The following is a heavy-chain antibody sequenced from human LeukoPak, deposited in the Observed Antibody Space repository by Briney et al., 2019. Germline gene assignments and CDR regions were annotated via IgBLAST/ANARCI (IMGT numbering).Heavy chain of an antibody. CDR1: GYTFTSYG. Sequence: ASVKVSCKASGYTFTSYGISWVRQAPGQGLEWMGWISAYNGNTNYAQKLQGRVTMTTDTSTSTAYMELRSLRSDDTAMYYCATPSRGPCSSTSCYSDDAFDIWGQGTMVTVSS. J-gene: IGHJ3*02. CDR2: ISAYNGNT. V-gene: IGHV1-18*01. D-gene: IGHD2-2*02. CDR3: ATPSRGPCSSTSCYSDDAFDI.